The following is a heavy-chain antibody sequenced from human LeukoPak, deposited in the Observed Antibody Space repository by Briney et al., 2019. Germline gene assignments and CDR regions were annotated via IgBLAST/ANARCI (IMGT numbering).Heavy chain of an antibody. Sequence: ASVKVSCKASGYTFTSYYMHWVRQAPGQGLEWMGIINPSGGSTSYAQKFQGRVTMTRDMSTSTVYMELSSLRSEDTAVYYCARGHGTVAGPRRFDYWGQGTLVTVSS. CDR2: INPSGGST. D-gene: IGHD6-13*01. CDR1: GYTFTSYY. V-gene: IGHV1-46*01. J-gene: IGHJ4*02. CDR3: ARGHGTVAGPRRFDY.